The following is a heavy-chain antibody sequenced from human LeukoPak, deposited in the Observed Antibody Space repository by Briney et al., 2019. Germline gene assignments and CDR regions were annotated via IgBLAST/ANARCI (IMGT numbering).Heavy chain of an antibody. CDR1: GFTFSSYG. Sequence: GASLRLSCAASGFTFSSYGMHWVRQAPGKGLEWVAFIRYDGSNKYYADSVKGRVTISRDNSKNTLYLQMNSLRAEDTAVYYCAKTMSPYYYDSSGFWGQGTLVTVSS. CDR2: IRYDGSNK. V-gene: IGHV3-30*02. D-gene: IGHD3-22*01. J-gene: IGHJ4*02. CDR3: AKTMSPYYYDSSGF.